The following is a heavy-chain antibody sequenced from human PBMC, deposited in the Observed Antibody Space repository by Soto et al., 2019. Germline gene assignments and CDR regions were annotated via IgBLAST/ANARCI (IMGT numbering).Heavy chain of an antibody. D-gene: IGHD6-6*01. CDR3: ARVGLILIAARPVPAVIDY. Sequence: SSETLSLTCTVSGGSISSGGYYWSWIRQHPGKGLEWIGYIYYSGSTYYNPSLKSRVTISVDTSKNQFSLKLSSVTAADTAVYYCARVGLILIAARPVPAVIDYWAQGTLVPVSS. CDR1: GGSISSGGYY. CDR2: IYYSGST. J-gene: IGHJ4*02. V-gene: IGHV4-31*03.